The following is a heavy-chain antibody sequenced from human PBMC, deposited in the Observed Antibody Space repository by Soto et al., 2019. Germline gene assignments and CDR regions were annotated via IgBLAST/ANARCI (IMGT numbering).Heavy chain of an antibody. CDR1: GGSISSGGYS. V-gene: IGHV4-30-2*01. CDR2: IYHSGNT. J-gene: IGHJ4*02. CDR3: ARGPPHHY. Sequence: QLQLQESGSGLVKPSQTLSLTCAVSGGSISSGGYSWSWIRQPPGKGLEWIGYIYHSGNTYYNPSLXXXVXXSVDWSKNQFSLTLSSVTAADTAVHYCARGPPHHYWGQGTLVTVSS.